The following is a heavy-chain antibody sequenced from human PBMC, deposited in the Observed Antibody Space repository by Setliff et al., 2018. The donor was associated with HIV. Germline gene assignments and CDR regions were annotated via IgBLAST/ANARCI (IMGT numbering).Heavy chain of an antibody. V-gene: IGHV4-39*07. Sequence: SETLSLTCTVSGGSISSSSYCWGWIRQPPGKGLEWIGSIYYSGSTYYNPSLKSRVTISVDTSKNQFSLKLSSVTAADTAVYYCARVEGATPDAFDIWGQGTMVTVSS. CDR1: GGSISSSSYC. CDR2: IYYSGST. D-gene: IGHD1-26*01. CDR3: ARVEGATPDAFDI. J-gene: IGHJ3*02.